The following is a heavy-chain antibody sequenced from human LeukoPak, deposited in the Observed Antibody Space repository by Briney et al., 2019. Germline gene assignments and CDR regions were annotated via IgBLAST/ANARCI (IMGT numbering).Heavy chain of an antibody. V-gene: IGHV1-46*01. Sequence: ASVKVSCKASGYTFTSYYMHWVRQAPGQGLEWMGIINPSGGSTSYAQKFQGRVTMTRDTSISTAYMELSRLRSDDTAVYYCARDSPPYYMDVWGKGTTVTVSS. CDR2: INPSGGST. CDR1: GYTFTSYY. J-gene: IGHJ6*03. CDR3: ARDSPPYYMDV.